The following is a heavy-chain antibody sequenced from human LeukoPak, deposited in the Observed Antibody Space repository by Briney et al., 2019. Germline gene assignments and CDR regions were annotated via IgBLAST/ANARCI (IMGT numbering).Heavy chain of an antibody. CDR1: EFTFSDYA. J-gene: IGHJ4*02. Sequence: GGSLRLSCAASEFTFSDYAMTWVRQAPGKGLEWVATISGSGVMTYYADSVKGRFTVSGDNSKNTLYLQMSSLTAADTAVYYCAKDRSIGTYYTFDHWGQGTLVTVSS. V-gene: IGHV3-23*01. CDR3: AKDRSIGTYYTFDH. CDR2: ISGSGVMT. D-gene: IGHD1-26*01.